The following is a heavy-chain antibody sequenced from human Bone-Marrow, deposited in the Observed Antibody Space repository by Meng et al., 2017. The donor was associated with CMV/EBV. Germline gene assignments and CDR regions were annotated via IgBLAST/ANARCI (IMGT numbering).Heavy chain of an antibody. J-gene: IGHJ6*01. V-gene: IGHV3-9*03. D-gene: IGHD7-27*01. CDR2: ISWNSGSI. CDR1: GFTFDDYA. CDR3: ANDNWGSYYYGMDV. Sequence: SLKISCAASGFTFDDYAMHWVRQAPGKGLEWVSGISWNSGSIGYADSVKGRFTISRDNAKNSLYLQMNSLRAEAMALYYCANDNWGSYYYGMDVWGQGTTVTGSS.